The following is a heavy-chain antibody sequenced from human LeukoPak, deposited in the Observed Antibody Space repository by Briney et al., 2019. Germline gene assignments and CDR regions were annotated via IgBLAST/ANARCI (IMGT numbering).Heavy chain of an antibody. J-gene: IGHJ6*03. CDR3: ARVSVSLVRGVIITSHYMDV. CDR1: GGSISKSNW. D-gene: IGHD3-10*01. V-gene: IGHV4-4*01. CDR2: IYHSGST. Sequence: SETLSLTCAVSGGSISKSNWWSWVRQAPGKGLEWIGEIYHSGSTNYNPSLKSRVTISVDKSKNQFSLKVTSVTAADTAVYCCARVSVSLVRGVIITSHYMDVWGKGTTVTVSS.